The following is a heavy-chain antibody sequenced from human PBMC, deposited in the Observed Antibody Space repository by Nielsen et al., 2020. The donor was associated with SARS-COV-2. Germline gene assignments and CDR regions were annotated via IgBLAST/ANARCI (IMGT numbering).Heavy chain of an antibody. V-gene: IGHV3-7*01. Sequence: GESLKISCAASGFTFSSYDMNWVRQAPGKGLEWVANIKFDESETNYVDSVKGRFTISRDNTKNSLFLQMNSLRVEDSALYYCSKATTLESWGQGTLVIVSS. CDR3: SKATTLES. CDR1: GFTFSSYD. CDR2: IKFDESET. J-gene: IGHJ4*02. D-gene: IGHD1-1*01.